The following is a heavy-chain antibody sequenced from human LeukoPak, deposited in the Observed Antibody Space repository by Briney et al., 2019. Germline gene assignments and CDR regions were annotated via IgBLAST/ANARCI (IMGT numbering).Heavy chain of an antibody. Sequence: SETLSLTCTASGGSITDYLWTWIRQPAGKGLEWIGRIFPSGTTSYNTTLQSRVTLSLDISKRQFFLKLTSVTAADTAMYYCVREVPHYGIDFWGQGTLVTVSS. CDR3: VREVPHYGIDF. J-gene: IGHJ4*02. V-gene: IGHV4-4*07. D-gene: IGHD4-17*01. CDR1: GGSITDYL. CDR2: IFPSGTT.